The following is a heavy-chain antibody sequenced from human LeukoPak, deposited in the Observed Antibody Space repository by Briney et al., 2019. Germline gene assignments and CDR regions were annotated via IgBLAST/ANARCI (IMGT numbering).Heavy chain of an antibody. V-gene: IGHV1-69*04. D-gene: IGHD6-13*01. J-gene: IGHJ4*02. CDR3: ARDGQLVPSLFDY. CDR2: IIPILGIA. Sequence: WASVKVSCKASGGTFSSYAISWVRQTPGQGLERMGRIIPILGIANYAQKFQGRVTITADKSTSTAYMELSSLRSEDTAVYYCARDGQLVPSLFDYWGQGTLVTVSS. CDR1: GGTFSSYA.